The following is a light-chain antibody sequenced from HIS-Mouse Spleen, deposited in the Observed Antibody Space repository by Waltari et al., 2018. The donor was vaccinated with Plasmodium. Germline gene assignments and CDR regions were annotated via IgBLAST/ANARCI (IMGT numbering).Light chain of an antibody. CDR1: SLRSYY. V-gene: IGLV3-19*01. Sequence: SSELTQDPAVSVALGQTVRITCQGDSLRSYYASWYQQKQGQAPVLVIYGKNNPPSGIPDRFSGSSSGNTASLTITGAQAEDEADYYCNSRDSSGNHQVFGGGTKLTVL. J-gene: IGLJ3*02. CDR2: GKN. CDR3: NSRDSSGNHQV.